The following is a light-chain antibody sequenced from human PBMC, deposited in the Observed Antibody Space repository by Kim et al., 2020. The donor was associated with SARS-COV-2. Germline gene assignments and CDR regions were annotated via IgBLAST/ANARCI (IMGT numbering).Light chain of an antibody. J-gene: IGKJ1*01. Sequence: PGETATLSCRASQSVSSSYLAWYQQKPGQPPRLLIYGASSRATGIPDRFSGSGSGTDFTLTISRLEPEDLAVYYCQHYGSSPRTFGQGTKVDIK. CDR3: QHYGSSPRT. CDR1: QSVSSSY. V-gene: IGKV3-20*01. CDR2: GAS.